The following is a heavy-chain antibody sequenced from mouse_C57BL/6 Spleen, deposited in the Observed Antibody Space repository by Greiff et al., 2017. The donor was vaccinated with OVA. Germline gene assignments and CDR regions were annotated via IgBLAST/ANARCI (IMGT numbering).Heavy chain of an antibody. Sequence: VKLQQPGAELVRPGSSVKLSCKASGYTFTSYWMHWVKQRPIQGLEWIGNIDPSDSETHYNQKFKDKATLTVDKYSSTAYMQLSSLTSEDSAVYYCARETYYYGSRYAMDYWGQGTSVTVSS. CDR1: GYTFTSYW. CDR3: ARETYYYGSRYAMDY. V-gene: IGHV1-52*01. D-gene: IGHD1-1*01. CDR2: IDPSDSET. J-gene: IGHJ4*01.